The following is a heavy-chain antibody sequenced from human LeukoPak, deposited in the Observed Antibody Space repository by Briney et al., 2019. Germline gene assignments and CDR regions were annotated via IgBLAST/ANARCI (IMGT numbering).Heavy chain of an antibody. V-gene: IGHV3-23*01. J-gene: IGHJ3*02. CDR3: AKYPTSVKDAFDI. CDR1: GFTFSSYA. CDR2: ISGSGGST. Sequence: PGGSLILSCAASGFTFSSYAMSWVRQAPGKGLEWVSAISGSGGSTYYADSVKGRFTISRDNSKNTLYLPINRPRTQDTALYYCAKYPTSVKDAFDIWGPGTMVPVSS.